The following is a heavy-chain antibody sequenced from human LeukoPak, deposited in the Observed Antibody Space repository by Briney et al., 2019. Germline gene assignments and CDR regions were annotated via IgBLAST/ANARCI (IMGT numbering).Heavy chain of an antibody. J-gene: IGHJ3*01. D-gene: IGHD2-2*01. CDR1: GYIFTDYY. CDR2: INLKNGGT. V-gene: IGHV1-2*02. CDR3: APISVPGQYCSSSTCYYAFDF. Sequence: GASVKVSCKASGYIFTDYYMHWVRQAPGQGLGWMGWINLKNGGTLYAQKFQGRVTMTRDTSISTAYMELSWLRPDDSALYYCAPISVPGQYCSSSTCYYAFDFWGQGTLVTVS.